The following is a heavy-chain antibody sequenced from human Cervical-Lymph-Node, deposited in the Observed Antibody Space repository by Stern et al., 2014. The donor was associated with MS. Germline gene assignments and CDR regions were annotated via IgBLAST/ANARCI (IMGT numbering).Heavy chain of an antibody. CDR3: ARAVRELGT. J-gene: IGHJ5*02. V-gene: IGHV3-7*01. Sequence: EVQLVESGGGLVQPGESLRLSCAVSGFTFSNYWMTWVRQAPGKGLEWVASIKTDGSETSYVASVKGRFTISRDNAKNSLYLQMNSLRAEDTAVYYCARAVRELGTWGQGTLVTVSS. CDR1: GFTFSNYW. CDR2: IKTDGSET. D-gene: IGHD1-7*01.